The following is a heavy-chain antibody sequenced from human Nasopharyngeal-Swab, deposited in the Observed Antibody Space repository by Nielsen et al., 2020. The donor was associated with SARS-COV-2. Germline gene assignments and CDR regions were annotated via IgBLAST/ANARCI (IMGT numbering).Heavy chain of an antibody. V-gene: IGHV1-3*01. D-gene: IGHD6-13*01. CDR3: TRGVGYSSSWYLGY. CDR1: GYTFTSYA. J-gene: IGHJ4*02. CDR2: INAGNSNT. Sequence: ASVKVSCQASGYTFTSYAMHWVRQAPGQRLEWMGWINAGNSNTKYSQKFQGRVTITRDASATTAYMELSSLRSEDTAVYFCTRGVGYSSSWYLGYWGQGTLVTVSS.